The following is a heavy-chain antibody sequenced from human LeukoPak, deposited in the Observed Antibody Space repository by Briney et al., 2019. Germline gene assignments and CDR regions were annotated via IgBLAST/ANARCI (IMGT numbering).Heavy chain of an antibody. CDR3: ATFRGVIKD. J-gene: IGHJ4*02. V-gene: IGHV3-23*01. D-gene: IGHD3-10*01. CDR2: ISGSGGST. Sequence: GGSLRLSCAASGFTFSIYAMSWVRQAPGKGLEWVSAISGSGGSTYYADSVKGRFTISRDNSKNTLYLQMNSLGAEDTAVYYCATFRGVIKDWGQGTLVTVSS. CDR1: GFTFSIYA.